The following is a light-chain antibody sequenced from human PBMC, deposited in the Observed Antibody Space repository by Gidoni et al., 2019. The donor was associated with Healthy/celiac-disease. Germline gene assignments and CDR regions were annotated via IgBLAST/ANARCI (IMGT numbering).Light chain of an antibody. CDR3: QQRSNWPPMYT. J-gene: IGKJ2*01. CDR1: QSVSSY. Sequence: EIVLTQSPATLSLSPGEGATLSCMASQSVSSYLAWYQQKPGQAPRLLIYDASNRATGIPARFSGSGSGTDFTLTISSLEPEDFAVYYCQQRSNWPPMYTFGQXTKLEIK. V-gene: IGKV3-11*01. CDR2: DAS.